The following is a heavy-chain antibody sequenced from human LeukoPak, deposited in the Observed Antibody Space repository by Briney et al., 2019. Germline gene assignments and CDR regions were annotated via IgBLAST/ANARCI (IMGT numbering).Heavy chain of an antibody. CDR2: IYSGGST. CDR3: ARELGDSSGYYDY. Sequence: PGGSLRLSCTASGFTVSSNHMSWVRQAPGKGLECVSFIYSGGSTYYADSVKGRFTISRDNSKNTLYLQMNSLRAEDTAVYYCARELGDSSGYYDYWGHGTLVTVSS. D-gene: IGHD3-22*01. CDR1: GFTVSSNH. J-gene: IGHJ4*01. V-gene: IGHV3-66*01.